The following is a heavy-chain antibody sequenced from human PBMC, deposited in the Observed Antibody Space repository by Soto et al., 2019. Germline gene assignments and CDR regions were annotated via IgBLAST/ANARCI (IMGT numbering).Heavy chain of an antibody. CDR2: ITNRGTHT. J-gene: IGHJ5*01. CDR1: GFSFSSYT. CDR3: ARAHEVAWFDS. V-gene: IGHV3-21*01. Sequence: EVQLVESGGGLVKPGESLRLSCAASGFSFSSYTMNWVRQAPGKGLPWVSSITNRGTHTYSADSVKGRFTISSDNDKNSLYLQMNNLRAEDTAIYFCARAHEVAWFDSWGLGTLVTFTS.